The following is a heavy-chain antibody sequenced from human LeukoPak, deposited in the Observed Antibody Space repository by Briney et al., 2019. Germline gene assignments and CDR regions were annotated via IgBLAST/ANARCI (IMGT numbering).Heavy chain of an antibody. D-gene: IGHD6-6*01. Sequence: GGSLRLSCAASGFTFSNHWMNWLRQAPGKGLEWVANIKGDGSETFYVDSVKGRFTISRDNAKNSLYLQMNSLRAEDTAVYYCARVVERYSSSSDYWGQGTLVTVSS. CDR3: ARVVERYSSSSDY. CDR2: IKGDGSET. V-gene: IGHV3-7*01. CDR1: GFTFSNHW. J-gene: IGHJ4*02.